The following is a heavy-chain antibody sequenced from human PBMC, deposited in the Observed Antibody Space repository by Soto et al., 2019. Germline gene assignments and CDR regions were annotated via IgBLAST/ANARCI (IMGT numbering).Heavy chain of an antibody. J-gene: IGHJ4*02. Sequence: EVQLLESGGGLVQPGRSQRLSCAASGFTFSSYAMNWVRQAPGKGLEWVSAMSGTGGSTYYADSVKGRLTISRDNSKNALYLQMNSLRVEDTAVFYCAKAGFSSGWSPSYFDYWGQGTLVTVYS. D-gene: IGHD6-19*01. V-gene: IGHV3-23*01. CDR3: AKAGFSSGWSPSYFDY. CDR2: MSGTGGST. CDR1: GFTFSSYA.